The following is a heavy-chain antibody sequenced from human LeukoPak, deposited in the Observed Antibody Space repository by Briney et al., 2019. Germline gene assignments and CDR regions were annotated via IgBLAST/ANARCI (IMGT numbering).Heavy chain of an antibody. CDR2: IYYSGST. J-gene: IGHJ4*02. Sequence: TSQTLSLTCTVSGGSICSDDYYWSWIRQPPGKGLEWIGYIYYSGSTNYNPSLKSRVTISVDTSKNQFSLKLSSVTAADTAVYYCARAQGGYSYVHAYWGQGTQVTVSS. D-gene: IGHD5-18*01. CDR1: GGSICSDDYY. V-gene: IGHV4-30-4*01. CDR3: ARAQGGYSYVHAY.